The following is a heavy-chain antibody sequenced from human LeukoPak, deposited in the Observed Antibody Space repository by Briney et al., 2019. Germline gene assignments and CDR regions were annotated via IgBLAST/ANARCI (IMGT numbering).Heavy chain of an antibody. CDR2: IKQDGSEK. Sequence: GGSLRLSCAASGFTFSSYWMSWVRQAPGKGLEWVANIKQDGSEKYYVDSVKGRFTISRDNAKNSLYLQMNSLRAEDTAVYYCARDLIAAAGTGVVDYWGQGTLVTVSS. V-gene: IGHV3-7*01. J-gene: IGHJ4*02. CDR3: ARDLIAAAGTGVVDY. D-gene: IGHD6-13*01. CDR1: GFTFSSYW.